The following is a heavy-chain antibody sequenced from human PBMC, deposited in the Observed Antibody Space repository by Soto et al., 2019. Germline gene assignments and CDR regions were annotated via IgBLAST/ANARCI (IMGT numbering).Heavy chain of an antibody. CDR2: IYYSGST. V-gene: IGHV4-59*01. Sequence: PSETLSLTCTVFGGSISSYYWSWIRQPPGKGLEWIGYIYYSGSTNYNPSLKSRVTISVDTSKNQFSLKLSSVTAADTAVYYCARGPPFIAARRGYYYYGMDVWGQGTTVTVSS. CDR1: GGSISSYY. J-gene: IGHJ6*02. D-gene: IGHD6-6*01. CDR3: ARGPPFIAARRGYYYYGMDV.